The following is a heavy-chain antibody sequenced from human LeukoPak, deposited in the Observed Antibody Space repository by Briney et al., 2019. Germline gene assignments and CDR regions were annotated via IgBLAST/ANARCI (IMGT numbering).Heavy chain of an antibody. CDR3: ARDGGSSYHYYYAMDV. CDR1: GFTFNTYG. V-gene: IGHV3-33*01. CDR2: IWYDGSNK. Sequence: PGGSLRLSCAASGFTFNTYGMHCVRQTPGKGLEWVAVIWYDGSNKYYADSVKGRFTISRDNSKNTLYLQMNSLRAEDTAVYYCARDGGSSYHYYYAMDVWGQGTTVTVSS. D-gene: IGHD2-15*01. J-gene: IGHJ6*02.